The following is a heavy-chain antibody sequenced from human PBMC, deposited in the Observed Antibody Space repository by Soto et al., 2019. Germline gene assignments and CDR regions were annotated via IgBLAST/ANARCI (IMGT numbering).Heavy chain of an antibody. D-gene: IGHD5-12*01. CDR1: GGSISSGGYS. Sequence: SETLSLTCAVSGGSISSGGYSWSWIRQPPGKGLEWIGYIYHSGSTYYNPSLKSRVTISVDRSKNQFSLKLSSVTAADTAVYYCARGGPGRWLQLGYYFDYWGQEILVTVPS. J-gene: IGHJ4*02. CDR2: IYHSGST. V-gene: IGHV4-30-2*01. CDR3: ARGGPGRWLQLGYYFDY.